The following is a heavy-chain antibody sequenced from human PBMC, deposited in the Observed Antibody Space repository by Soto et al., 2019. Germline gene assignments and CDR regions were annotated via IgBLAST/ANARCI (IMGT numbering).Heavy chain of an antibody. CDR2: IIGTLGTG. V-gene: IGHV1-69*01. D-gene: IGHD6-19*01. CDR3: ERDYVTLEPGNSAVAAALDI. J-gene: IGHJ3*02. Sequence: QVQLVQSGAEVKKPGSSVKVSCKASGATFSSHGISWVRQAPGQGLEWRGVIIGTLGTGNIAQRFQGRVTITADASTGTVYMELSGLRSEDTAVNYCERDYVTLEPGNSAVAAALDIWGQGTMVTVSS. CDR1: GATFSSHG.